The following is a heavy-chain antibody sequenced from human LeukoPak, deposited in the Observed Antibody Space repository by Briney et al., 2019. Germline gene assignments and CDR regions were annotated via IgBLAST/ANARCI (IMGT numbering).Heavy chain of an antibody. CDR2: IKSNLDGGTT. D-gene: IGHD3-3*01. Sequence: GGSLRLSCAASGFTFTSAWVVWVRQAPGKGPEWVGRIKSNLDGGTTDFAAPVKGRFSISRDDLARTLYLQVNNLKADDTGVDYCTTDFSHFDFSSGYYSYWGQGSLVTVSS. CDR1: GFTFTSAW. V-gene: IGHV3-15*05. J-gene: IGHJ4*02. CDR3: TTDFSHFDFSSGYYSY.